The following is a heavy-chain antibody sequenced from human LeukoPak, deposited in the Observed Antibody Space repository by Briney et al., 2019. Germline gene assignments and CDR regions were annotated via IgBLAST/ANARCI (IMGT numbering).Heavy chain of an antibody. CDR2: ISGSGGST. V-gene: IGHV3-23*01. CDR3: ANIVGARRTDY. J-gene: IGHJ4*02. D-gene: IGHD1-26*01. Sequence: GGSLRLSCAASGLTFSSYAMSWVRQAPGKGLEWVSAISGSGGSTYYADSVKGRFTISRDNSKNTLYLQMNSLRAEDTAVYYCANIVGARRTDYWGQGTLVTVSS. CDR1: GLTFSSYA.